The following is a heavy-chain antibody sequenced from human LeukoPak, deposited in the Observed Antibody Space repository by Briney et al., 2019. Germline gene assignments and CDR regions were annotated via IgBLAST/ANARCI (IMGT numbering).Heavy chain of an antibody. Sequence: GASVKVSCKASGYTLTSFHMHWVRQAPGQGLEWMGIINPSGGRTTYAQKFQGRVTMTRDTSTSTVYMELSSLRSEDTAVYYCARAQDSGKNGWDAFDIWGQGTMVTVSS. J-gene: IGHJ3*02. CDR3: ARAQDSGKNGWDAFDI. CDR1: GYTLTSFH. CDR2: INPSGGRT. D-gene: IGHD1-26*01. V-gene: IGHV1-46*01.